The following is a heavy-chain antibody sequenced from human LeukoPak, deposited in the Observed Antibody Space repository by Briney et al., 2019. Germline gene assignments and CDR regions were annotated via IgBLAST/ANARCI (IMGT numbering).Heavy chain of an antibody. J-gene: IGHJ5*02. Sequence: SETLSLTCTVSGGSISSYYWSWIRQPPGKGLEWIGYIYYSGSTNYNPSLKSRVTISVDTSKNQFSLKLSSVTAADTAVYYCARDLRYCSGGSCYSHWFDPWGQGTLVTVSS. CDR2: IYYSGST. CDR1: GGSISSYY. D-gene: IGHD2-15*01. V-gene: IGHV4-59*01. CDR3: ARDLRYCSGGSCYSHWFDP.